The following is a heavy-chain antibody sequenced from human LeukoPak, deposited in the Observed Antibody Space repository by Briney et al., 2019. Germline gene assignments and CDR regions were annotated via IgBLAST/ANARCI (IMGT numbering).Heavy chain of an antibody. CDR3: ARARIFGVAIRFDP. Sequence: PGGSLRLSCAASGFTVTSYLMSWVRQAPGKGLEWVANIKQDGSEKNYVDSVKGRFTISRDNAKNSLYLQMNSLRAEDTAVYYCARARIFGVAIRFDPWGQGTLVTVSS. D-gene: IGHD3-3*01. V-gene: IGHV3-7*01. J-gene: IGHJ5*02. CDR1: GFTVTSYL. CDR2: IKQDGSEK.